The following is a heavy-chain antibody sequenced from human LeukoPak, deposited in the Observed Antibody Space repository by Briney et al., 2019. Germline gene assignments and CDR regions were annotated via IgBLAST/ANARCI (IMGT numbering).Heavy chain of an antibody. CDR3: ARDPTPYDILTGLDY. D-gene: IGHD3-9*01. CDR1: GFTFSGYA. CDR2: ISYDGSNK. V-gene: IGHV3-30*04. Sequence: GGSLRLSCAASGFTFSGYAMHWVRQAPGKGLEWVAVISYDGSNKYYADSVKGRFTISRDNSKNTLYLQMNSLRAEDTAVYYCARDPTPYDILTGLDYWGQGTLVTVSS. J-gene: IGHJ4*02.